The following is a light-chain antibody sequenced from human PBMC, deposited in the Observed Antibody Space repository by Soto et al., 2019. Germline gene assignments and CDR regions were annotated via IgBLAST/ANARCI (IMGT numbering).Light chain of an antibody. CDR3: QQSGSSPIT. V-gene: IGKV3-20*01. J-gene: IGKJ5*01. Sequence: EVVLTQSPGTLSFSPGGRATLSCRASQSVSRRLAWYQQRPGQSPRLLISGASSRAAGIPDRFSGSGSGTDFTLTISRLEPEDFAVYYCQQSGSSPITFGQGTRLEIK. CDR2: GAS. CDR1: QSVSRR.